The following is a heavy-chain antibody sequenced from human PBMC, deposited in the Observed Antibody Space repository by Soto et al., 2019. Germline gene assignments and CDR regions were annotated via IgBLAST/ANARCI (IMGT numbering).Heavy chain of an antibody. V-gene: IGHV3-48*02. D-gene: IGHD2-2*01. J-gene: IGHJ4*02. CDR1: GFTFSGFT. CDR3: ASRNLADCSGTSCLYYFDY. Sequence: GGSLRLSCAASGFTFSGFTMNWVRQAPGRGLEWVSYISRSGETIYYADSVKGRFTISRDNAENSLYLHVNSLRDEDTAVYYCASRNLADCSGTSCLYYFDYWGQGTLVTVSS. CDR2: ISRSGETI.